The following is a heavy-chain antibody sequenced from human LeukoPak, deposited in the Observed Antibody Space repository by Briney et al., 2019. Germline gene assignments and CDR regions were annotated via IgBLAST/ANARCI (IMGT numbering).Heavy chain of an antibody. V-gene: IGHV4-39*07. CDR1: GGSISSSSYY. Sequence: SETLSLTCTVSGGSISSSSYYWGWIRQPPGKGLEWIGEINHSGSTNYNPSLKSRVTISVDTSKNQFSLKLSSVTAADTAVYYCARGASRENYFDYWGQGTLVTVSS. J-gene: IGHJ4*02. CDR3: ARGASRENYFDY. D-gene: IGHD5-24*01. CDR2: INHSGST.